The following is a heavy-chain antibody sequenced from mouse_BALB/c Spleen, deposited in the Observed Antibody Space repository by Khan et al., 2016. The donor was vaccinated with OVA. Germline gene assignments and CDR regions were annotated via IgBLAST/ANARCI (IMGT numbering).Heavy chain of an antibody. V-gene: IGHV5-6*01. CDR2: ISSGGDYT. J-gene: IGHJ3*01. CDR1: GFTFSSYS. Sequence: DVHLVESGGDLVKPGGSLKLSCAASGFTFSSYSMSWVRQTPDKRLEWVASISSGGDYTYYPDSVKGRFTISRDNAKNTLYRQMSDLKSEDTAMYFCADHLTGSFAYWGQGTLVTVSA. CDR3: ADHLTGSFAY. D-gene: IGHD4-1*01.